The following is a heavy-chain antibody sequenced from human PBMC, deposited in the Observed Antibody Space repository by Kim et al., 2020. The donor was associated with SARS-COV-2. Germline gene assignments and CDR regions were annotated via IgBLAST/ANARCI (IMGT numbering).Heavy chain of an antibody. CDR2: IYQDGSKT. CDR3: TRDSNYVMEV. J-gene: IGHJ6*02. V-gene: IGHV3-74*01. Sequence: GGSLRLSCTASGFIFRTYWMHWVRQAPGKGLEWVSVIYQDGSKTTYADSVKGRFTISRDNAKNTLYLQLNSLRVEDTAVYYCTRDSNYVMEVWGQGTTVTVSS. CDR1: GFIFRTYW.